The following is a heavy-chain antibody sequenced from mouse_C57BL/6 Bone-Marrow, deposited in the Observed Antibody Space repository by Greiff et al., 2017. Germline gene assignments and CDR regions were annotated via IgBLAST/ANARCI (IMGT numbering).Heavy chain of an antibody. J-gene: IGHJ3*01. CDR2: ISYDGSN. Sequence: EVKLMESGPGLVKPSQSLSLTCSVTGYSITSGYYWNWIRQFPGNKQEWMGYISYDGSNNYNPSLKNRISITRDTSKNQFFLKLNSVTTEDTATYYCARGFHYYGSSFAWFADWGQGTLVTVSA. CDR3: ARGFHYYGSSFAWFAD. CDR1: GYSITSGYY. D-gene: IGHD1-1*01. V-gene: IGHV3-6*01.